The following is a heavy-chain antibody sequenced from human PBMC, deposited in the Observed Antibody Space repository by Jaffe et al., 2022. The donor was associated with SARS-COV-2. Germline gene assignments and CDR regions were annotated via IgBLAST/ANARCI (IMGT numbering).Heavy chain of an antibody. D-gene: IGHD3-22*01. CDR2: ISDSGGT. CDR3: ARDKEEVVPKSRYDS. CDR1: GASISSNY. Sequence: QVQLQESGPGLVKPSETLSLTCTVSGASISSNYWTWIRQPPGQGLEWIGHISDSGGTTYNPSLKSRVTISEDTSKNQFSLKLSSVTAADTAVYYCARDKEEVVPKSRYDSWGQGILVTVSS. J-gene: IGHJ4*02. V-gene: IGHV4-59*01.